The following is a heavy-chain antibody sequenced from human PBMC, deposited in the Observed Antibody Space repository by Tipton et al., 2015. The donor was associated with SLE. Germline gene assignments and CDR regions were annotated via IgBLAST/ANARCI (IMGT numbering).Heavy chain of an antibody. V-gene: IGHV4-59*11. CDR1: GGSISSHY. Sequence: LRLSCTVSGGSISSHYWSWIRQPPGKGLEWIGYIYYSGSTNYNPSLKSRVTISVDTSKNQFSLKLSSVTAAATAVYYCARERGIAAALDYWGQGTLVTVSS. D-gene: IGHD6-13*01. J-gene: IGHJ4*02. CDR3: ARERGIAAALDY. CDR2: IYYSGST.